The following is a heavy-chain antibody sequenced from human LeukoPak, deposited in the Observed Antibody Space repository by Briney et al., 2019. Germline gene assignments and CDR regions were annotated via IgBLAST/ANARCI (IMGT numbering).Heavy chain of an antibody. CDR3: ARDIVVVPAYNAFDI. J-gene: IGHJ3*02. V-gene: IGHV1-18*01. Sequence: ASVKVSCKGSGYTFTSYGISWVRQAPGQGLEWMGWISAYNGNTNYAQKLQGRVTMTTDTSTSTAYMELRSLRSDDTAVYYCARDIVVVPAYNAFDIWGQGTMVTVSS. CDR1: GYTFTSYG. CDR2: ISAYNGNT. D-gene: IGHD2-2*01.